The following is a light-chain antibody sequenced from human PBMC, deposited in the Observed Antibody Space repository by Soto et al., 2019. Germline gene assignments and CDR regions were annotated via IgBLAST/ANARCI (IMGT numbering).Light chain of an antibody. J-gene: IGKJ5*01. CDR1: QSLVYSSGNTY. CDR2: KVS. CDR3: MRGTHWFT. V-gene: IGKV2-30*01. Sequence: DVVMTQSPLSLPVTLGPPASISCRSSQSLVYSSGNTYLDGFQQRPGQTPRRLVSKVSNRDSGVPDRFSGSGSGTDFTLTISRVEAEDVGVFYWMRGTHWFTCGQGTRLEIK.